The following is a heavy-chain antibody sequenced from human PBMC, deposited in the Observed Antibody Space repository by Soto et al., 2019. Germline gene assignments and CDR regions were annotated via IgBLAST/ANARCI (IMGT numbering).Heavy chain of an antibody. Sequence: GGSLRLSCAASQFSFRSYAMHWIRQSPGKGLEWVAVISFDGNSLHYADSVRDRFTISRDNSKNTLYLQMSNLRPEDTAVYYCARTFDTITYYFDYWGQGTVVTVSS. D-gene: IGHD3-9*01. CDR2: ISFDGNSL. CDR1: QFSFRSYA. J-gene: IGHJ4*02. CDR3: ARTFDTITYYFDY. V-gene: IGHV3-30-3*01.